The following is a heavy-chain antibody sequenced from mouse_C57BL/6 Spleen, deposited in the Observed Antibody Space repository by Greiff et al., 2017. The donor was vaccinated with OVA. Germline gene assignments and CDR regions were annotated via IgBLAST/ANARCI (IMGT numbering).Heavy chain of an antibody. CDR2: IDPSDSYT. J-gene: IGHJ2*01. V-gene: IGHV1-50*01. Sequence: QVQLQQPGAELVKPGASVKLSCKASGYTFTSYWMQWVKQRPGQGLEWIGEIDPSDSYTNYNQKFKGKATLTVDTSSSTAYMQLSSLTSEDSAVYYCARGDGRGTVDYWGQGTTLTVSS. CDR3: ARGDGRGTVDY. CDR1: GYTFTSYW. D-gene: IGHD1-1*01.